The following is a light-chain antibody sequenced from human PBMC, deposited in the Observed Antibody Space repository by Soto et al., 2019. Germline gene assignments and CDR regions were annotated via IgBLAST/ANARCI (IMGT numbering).Light chain of an antibody. CDR3: HHVESYSIT. CDR1: QDIGTY. V-gene: IGKV1-9*01. Sequence: IELTQSPSSLSATVGDRVTLACRASQDIGTYLSWYQQKPGKAPKVLLYHASTLQSGVPSRIRGSGSWTDFTLNTSSLQTDEFATDYCHHVESYSITFGRGTRV. J-gene: IGKJ5*01. CDR2: HAS.